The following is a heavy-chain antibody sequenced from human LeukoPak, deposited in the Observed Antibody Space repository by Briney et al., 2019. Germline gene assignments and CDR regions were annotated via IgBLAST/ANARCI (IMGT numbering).Heavy chain of an antibody. J-gene: IGHJ6*02. Sequence: GGSLRLSCAASGFTFSTYAMSWVRQAPGKGLEWVSVITGSGGSTYYADSVKGRFTISGDNPKNTLYLQMNSLRAEDTAVYYCAKSLGMDVWGQGTTVTVSS. CDR3: AKSLGMDV. CDR2: ITGSGGST. V-gene: IGHV3-23*01. CDR1: GFTFSTYA.